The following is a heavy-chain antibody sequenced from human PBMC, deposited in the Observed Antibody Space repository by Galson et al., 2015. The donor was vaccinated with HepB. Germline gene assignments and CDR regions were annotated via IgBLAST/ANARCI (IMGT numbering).Heavy chain of an antibody. J-gene: IGHJ6*02. CDR2: IYPGDSDT. Sequence: QSGAEVKKPGESLKISCKGSGYSFTSYWIGWVRQMPGKGLEWMGIIYPGDSDTRYSPSFQGQVTISADKSISTAYLQWSSLKASDTAMYYCARQPYYYDSSGYPYYYGMDVWGQGTTVTVSS. D-gene: IGHD3-22*01. CDR3: ARQPYYYDSSGYPYYYGMDV. V-gene: IGHV5-51*01. CDR1: GYSFTSYW.